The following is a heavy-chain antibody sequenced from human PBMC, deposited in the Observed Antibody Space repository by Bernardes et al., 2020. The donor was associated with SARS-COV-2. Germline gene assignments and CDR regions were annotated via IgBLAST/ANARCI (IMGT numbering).Heavy chain of an antibody. D-gene: IGHD1-1*01. CDR1: GYTFTGYY. J-gene: IGHJ4*02. CDR3: ARDDQRLQLELDY. CDR2: INPNSGGT. V-gene: IGHV1-2*04. Sequence: ASVKVSCKASGYTFTGYYMHWVRQAPGQGLEWMGWINPNSGGTNYAQKFQGWVTMTRDTSISTAYMELSRLRSDDTAVYYCARDDQRLQLELDYWGQGTLVTVSS.